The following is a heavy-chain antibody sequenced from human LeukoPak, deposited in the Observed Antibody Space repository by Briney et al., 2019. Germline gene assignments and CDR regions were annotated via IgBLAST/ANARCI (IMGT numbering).Heavy chain of an antibody. V-gene: IGHV3-23*01. Sequence: GGSLRLSCAASGFTFSSYAMSWVRQAPGKGLEWVSVISGSGASIYYADSVKGRFTVSRDNSKNTQYLQMSSLRAEDTAVYYCAKGSSTVTIYGVVDYWGQGTLVTVSS. CDR2: ISGSGASI. D-gene: IGHD4-17*01. CDR1: GFTFSSYA. J-gene: IGHJ4*02. CDR3: AKGSSTVTIYGVVDY.